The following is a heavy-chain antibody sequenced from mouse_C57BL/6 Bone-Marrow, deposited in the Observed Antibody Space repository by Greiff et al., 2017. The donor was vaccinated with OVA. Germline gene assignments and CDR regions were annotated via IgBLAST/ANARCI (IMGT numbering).Heavy chain of an antibody. V-gene: IGHV5-15*04. Sequence: EVKLVESGGGLVQPGGSLKLSCAASGFTFSDYGMAWVRQAPRKGPEWVAFISNLAYSIYYADTVTGRFTISRENAKNTLYLEMSSLRSEDTAMYYCARHAAYYYGSSYPFYFDYRGQGTTLTVSS. CDR1: GFTFSDYG. CDR2: ISNLAYSI. J-gene: IGHJ2*01. CDR3: ARHAAYYYGSSYPFYFDY. D-gene: IGHD1-1*01.